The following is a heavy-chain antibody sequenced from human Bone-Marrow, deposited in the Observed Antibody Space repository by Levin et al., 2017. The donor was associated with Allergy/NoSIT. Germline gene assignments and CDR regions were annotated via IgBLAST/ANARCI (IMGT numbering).Heavy chain of an antibody. Sequence: KPSETLSLTCAVSGGSISSSNWWSWVRQPPGKGLEWIGEIYHSGSTNYNPSLKSRVTISVDKSKNQFSLKLSSVTAADTAVYYCARFGVHREGIAAAGTSGTYYDYYMDVWGKGTTVTVSS. CDR3: ARFGVHREGIAAAGTSGTYYDYYMDV. D-gene: IGHD6-13*01. CDR1: GGSISSSNW. CDR2: IYHSGST. J-gene: IGHJ6*03. V-gene: IGHV4-4*02.